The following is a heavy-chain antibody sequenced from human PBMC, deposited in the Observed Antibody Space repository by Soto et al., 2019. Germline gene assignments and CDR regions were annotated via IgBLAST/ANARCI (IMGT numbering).Heavy chain of an antibody. Sequence: QITLKESGPTLVKPTQTLTLTCTFSGFSLSTSGVGVGWIRQPPGKALEWLAHIYWDDDKPYSPSLKSRLTITKDTSKNQVVLTMPNMAPVYTATYSCAHTTGLGDLYLPLFDYWCQGTLVTVSS. V-gene: IGHV2-5*02. D-gene: IGHD2-8*01. CDR2: IYWDDDK. J-gene: IGHJ4*02. CDR3: AHTTGLGDLYLPLFDY. CDR1: GFSLSTSGVG.